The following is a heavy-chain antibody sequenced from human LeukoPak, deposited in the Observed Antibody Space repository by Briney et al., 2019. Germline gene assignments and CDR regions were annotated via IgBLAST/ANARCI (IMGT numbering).Heavy chain of an antibody. CDR2: ISGSGGST. Sequence: TGGSLRLSCAASGFTFNNYAMNWVRQAPGKGLEWVSSISGSGGSTYYADSVKGRFTISRDNSKNTLYLQMNSLRAEDAAVYYCAGGEILTGHYTFDYWGQGTLVTVSS. D-gene: IGHD3-9*01. CDR3: AGGEILTGHYTFDY. V-gene: IGHV3-23*01. CDR1: GFTFNNYA. J-gene: IGHJ4*02.